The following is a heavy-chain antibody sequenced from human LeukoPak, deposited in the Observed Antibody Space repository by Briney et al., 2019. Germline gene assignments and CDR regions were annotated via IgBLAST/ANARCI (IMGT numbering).Heavy chain of an antibody. CDR2: IYPGDSDT. CDR3: ARLPTSRAYYYGSGSYFDY. J-gene: IGHJ4*02. D-gene: IGHD3-10*01. CDR1: GYSFTSYW. Sequence: GESLKISCKGSGYSFTSYWIGWVRQMPGKGLEWMGIIYPGDSDTRYSPSFQGQVTISADKSISTAYLQWSSLKASDTAMYYRARLPTSRAYYYGSGSYFDYWGQGTLVTVSS. V-gene: IGHV5-51*01.